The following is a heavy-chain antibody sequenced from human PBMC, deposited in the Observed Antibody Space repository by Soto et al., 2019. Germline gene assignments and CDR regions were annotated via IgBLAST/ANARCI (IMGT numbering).Heavy chain of an antibody. CDR1: GGSISSYY. J-gene: IGHJ5*02. D-gene: IGHD5-12*01. V-gene: IGHV4-59*01. CDR2: IYYSGST. CDR3: ARTRRDGYNERRWFDP. Sequence: LSLTCTVSGGSISSYYWSWIRKPPGKGLEWIGYIYYSGSTNYNPSLKSRVTISVDTSKNQFSLKLSSVTAADTAVYYCARTRRDGYNERRWFDPWGQGTLVTVSS.